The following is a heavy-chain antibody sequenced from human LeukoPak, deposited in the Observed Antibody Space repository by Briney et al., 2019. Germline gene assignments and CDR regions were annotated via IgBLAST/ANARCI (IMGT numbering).Heavy chain of an antibody. J-gene: IGHJ4*02. CDR2: ISSSSSNI. CDR1: GFTFSIYS. CDR3: ARAYGSVSYGDY. V-gene: IGHV3-21*01. Sequence: AGSLRRSCAASGFTFSIYSMHWVRQAPGKGLEWVSSISSSSSNIYYADSMKGRFTVSRDNAQNSLYLQINSLRAKATAVYYCARAYGSVSYGDYCGQGTLVTVSS. D-gene: IGHD3-10*01.